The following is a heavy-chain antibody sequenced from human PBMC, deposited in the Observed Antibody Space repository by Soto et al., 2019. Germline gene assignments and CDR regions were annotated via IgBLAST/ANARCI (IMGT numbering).Heavy chain of an antibody. CDR2: ISGSGEST. CDR3: AKRREGGYYIFDY. D-gene: IGHD3-10*01. V-gene: IGHV3-23*01. Sequence: QPGGSLRLSCAASGFTFSSSAMSWVRQAPGKGLEWVSSISGSGESTYYADSVKGRLSISRDNSKNTLYLQMNSLRAEDTAVYYCAKRREGGYYIFDYWGQGTPVTVSS. CDR1: GFTFSSSA. J-gene: IGHJ4*02.